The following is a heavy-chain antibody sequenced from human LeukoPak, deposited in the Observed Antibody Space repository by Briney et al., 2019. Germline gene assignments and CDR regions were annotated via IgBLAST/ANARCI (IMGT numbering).Heavy chain of an antibody. Sequence: SETLSLTCAVYGGSFSGYYWSWIRQPPGKGLEWIGKINHSGSTNYNPSLKSRVTISVDTSKNQFSLKLSSVTAADTAVYYCARGPYGSGSGTFDYWGQGTLVTVSS. V-gene: IGHV4-34*01. D-gene: IGHD3-10*01. CDR2: INHSGST. CDR3: ARGPYGSGSGTFDY. J-gene: IGHJ4*02. CDR1: GGSFSGYY.